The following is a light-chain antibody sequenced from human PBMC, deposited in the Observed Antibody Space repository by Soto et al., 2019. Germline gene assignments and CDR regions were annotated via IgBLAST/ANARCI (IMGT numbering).Light chain of an antibody. J-gene: IGLJ1*01. V-gene: IGLV1-40*01. CDR1: SSNIGAPYD. Sequence: QSVLTQPPSVSGAPGQRVTISCTGSSSNIGAPYDVHWYRQLPGTAPKLLMYANYYRPSGVPDRFSGSKSGTSASLAITGLQTEDEADYYCQSYDSSLSGYVFGTGTKVTVL. CDR3: QSYDSSLSGYV. CDR2: ANY.